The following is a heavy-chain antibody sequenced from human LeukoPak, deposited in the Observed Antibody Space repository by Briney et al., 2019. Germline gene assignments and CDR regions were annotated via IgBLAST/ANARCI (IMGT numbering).Heavy chain of an antibody. CDR1: GDSVSSNSAA. V-gene: IGHV6-1*01. CDR2: TYYRSKWYN. D-gene: IGHD3-10*01. J-gene: IGHJ6*04. CDR3: ARDVLLWFGELSGDYYYYYGMDV. Sequence: SQTLSLTCAISGDSVSSNSAAWNWIRQSPSRGLEWLGRTYYRSKWYNDYAVSVKSRITINPDTSKNQFSLQLNSVTPEDTAVYYCARDVLLWFGELSGDYYYYYGMDVWGKGTTVTVSS.